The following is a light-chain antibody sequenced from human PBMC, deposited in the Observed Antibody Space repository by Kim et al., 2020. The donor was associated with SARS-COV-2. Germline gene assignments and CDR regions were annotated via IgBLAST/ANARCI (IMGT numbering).Light chain of an antibody. CDR1: QSVSSNY. V-gene: IGKV3-20*01. CDR3: QQYGSSRT. Sequence: ESVLTQSPGTLSLSPGERATLSCRASQSVSSNYLAWYQQKPSQAPRLLIYGASSRATGIPDRFSGSGSGTDFTLTISRLEPEDFAVYYCQQYGSSRTFGQGTKVDIK. CDR2: GAS. J-gene: IGKJ1*01.